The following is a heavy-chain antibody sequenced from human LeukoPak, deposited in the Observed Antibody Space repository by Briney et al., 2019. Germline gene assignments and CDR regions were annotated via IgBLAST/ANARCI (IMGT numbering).Heavy chain of an antibody. CDR3: ARHLSSSWSAFDY. V-gene: IGHV4-59*08. CDR1: GGSISSYY. D-gene: IGHD6-13*01. Sequence: SETLSLTCTVSGGSISSYYWSWIRQPPGKGLEWIGYIYYSGSTNYNPSLKSRVTISVDTSKNQFSLKLSSVTAADTAVYYCARHLSSSWSAFDYWGQGTLVTVSS. CDR2: IYYSGST. J-gene: IGHJ4*02.